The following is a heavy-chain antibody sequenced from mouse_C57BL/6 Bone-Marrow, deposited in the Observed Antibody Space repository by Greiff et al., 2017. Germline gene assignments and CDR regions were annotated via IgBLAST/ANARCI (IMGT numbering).Heavy chain of an antibody. V-gene: IGHV1-69*01. CDR3: APYVYDGGFAY. J-gene: IGHJ3*01. CDR2: IDPSDSDT. Sequence: QVQLQQPGAELVMPGASVKLSCKASGYTFTSYWMHWVKQRPGQGLEWIGEIDPSDSDTNYNQKFKGKSTLTVDKSSSTAYMQLSSLASEDSAVYYSAPYVYDGGFAYWGKESLVSV. D-gene: IGHD2-14*01. CDR1: GYTFTSYW.